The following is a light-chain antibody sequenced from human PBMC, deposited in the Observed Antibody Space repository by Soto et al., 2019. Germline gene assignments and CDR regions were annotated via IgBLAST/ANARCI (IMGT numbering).Light chain of an antibody. CDR3: SSFTISRNTVI. CDR1: SRDVGGYNY. V-gene: IGLV2-14*01. CDR2: DVS. J-gene: IGLJ2*01. Sequence: QSALTQPASVSGSPGQSITISCTGTSRDVGGYNYVSWHQQHPGKAPKLMIYDVSNRPSGISNRFSGSKSGNTASLTISGLQAEDEADYYCSSFTISRNTVIFGGGTKLTVL.